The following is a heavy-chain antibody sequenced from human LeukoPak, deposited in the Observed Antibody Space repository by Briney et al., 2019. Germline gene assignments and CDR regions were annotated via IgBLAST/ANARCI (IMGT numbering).Heavy chain of an antibody. J-gene: IGHJ5*02. CDR1: GGSISSSNYY. CDR2: LYYSGST. CDR3: ARLTLSGSNWFDP. V-gene: IGHV4-39*01. D-gene: IGHD2/OR15-2a*01. Sequence: PSETLSLTCTVSGGSISSSNYYWGRIRQPPGKGLEWIGSLYYSGSTYYNPSLKSRVAISVDTSKNQFSLKLSSVTAADTAVYYCARLTLSGSNWFDPWGQGTLVTVSS.